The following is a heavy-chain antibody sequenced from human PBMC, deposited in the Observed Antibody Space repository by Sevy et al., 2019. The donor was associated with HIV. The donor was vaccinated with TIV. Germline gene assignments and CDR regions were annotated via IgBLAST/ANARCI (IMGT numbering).Heavy chain of an antibody. CDR3: ARDRRNYGGQYFDY. J-gene: IGHJ4*02. D-gene: IGHD1-7*01. CDR2: MSSGTSYT. V-gene: IGHV3-11*06. CDR1: GFTFSDYY. Sequence: GGALRLSCAASGFTFSDYYMSWIRQAPGKGLEWVSYMSSGTSYTNYANSVKGRFTISRDNAKNSLYLQMNSLRAEDTAVYYCARDRRNYGGQYFDYWGQGTLVTVSS.